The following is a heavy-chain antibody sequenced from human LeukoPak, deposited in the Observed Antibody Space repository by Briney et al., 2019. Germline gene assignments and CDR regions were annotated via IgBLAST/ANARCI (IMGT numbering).Heavy chain of an antibody. Sequence: ASVKVSCKASGYTFTGYYMHWVRQAPGQGLEWMGWINTNTGNPTYAQGFTGRFVFSLDTSVSTAYLQISSLKAEDTAVYYCARAPWYSSGWYSDYYYYGMDVWGQGTTVTVSS. CDR1: GYTFTGYY. V-gene: IGHV7-4-1*02. CDR3: ARAPWYSSGWYSDYYYYGMDV. CDR2: INTNTGNP. D-gene: IGHD6-19*01. J-gene: IGHJ6*02.